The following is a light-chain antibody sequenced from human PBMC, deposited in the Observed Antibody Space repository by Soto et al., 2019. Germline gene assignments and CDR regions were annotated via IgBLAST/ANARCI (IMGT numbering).Light chain of an antibody. J-gene: IGLJ1*01. V-gene: IGLV2-11*01. CDR3: CSYAGSSYV. Sequence: QSVLTQPRSVSGSPGQSVTISCTGTSSDVGGYNYVSWYQQHPGKAPKLMIYDVSKRPSGVPDRFSGSKSGNTASLTISGLQAEDEADYYCCSYAGSSYVFGTGTKV. CDR1: SSDVGGYNY. CDR2: DVS.